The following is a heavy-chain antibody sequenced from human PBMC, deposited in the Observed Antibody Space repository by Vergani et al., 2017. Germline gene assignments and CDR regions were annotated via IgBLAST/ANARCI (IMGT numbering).Heavy chain of an antibody. CDR2: ISYDGSNK. D-gene: IGHD3-10*02. CDR3: AKDEQMFSYFDY. Sequence: QVQLVESGGGVVQPGRSLRLSCAASGFTFSSYAMHWVRQAPGKGLEWVAVISYDGSNKYYADSVKGRFTISRDNSKNTLYLQMSSLRAEDTAVYYCAKDEQMFSYFDYWGQGTLVTVSS. J-gene: IGHJ4*02. CDR1: GFTFSSYA. V-gene: IGHV3-30*07.